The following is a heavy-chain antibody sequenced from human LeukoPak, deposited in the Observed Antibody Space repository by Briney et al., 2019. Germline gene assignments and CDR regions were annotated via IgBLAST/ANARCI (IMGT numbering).Heavy chain of an antibody. J-gene: IGHJ4*02. V-gene: IGHV4-4*07. Sequence: SETLSLTCTVSGGSITSYYWSWIRQPAGKGLEWIGRIYVTESTTYNPSLKSRVTISIDTSKNQFSLKLTSVTAADTAVYYCARALDYGSGPTWAYWGQGTLVTVSS. CDR1: GGSITSYY. D-gene: IGHD3-10*01. CDR3: ARALDYGSGPTWAY. CDR2: IYVTEST.